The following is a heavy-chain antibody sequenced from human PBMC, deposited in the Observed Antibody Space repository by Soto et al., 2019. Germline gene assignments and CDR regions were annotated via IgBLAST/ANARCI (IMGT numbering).Heavy chain of an antibody. V-gene: IGHV4-39*07. CDR3: ARDNYGSGSYYNRGDAFDI. Sequence: PSDTPSLTCTVSGCSISSSSYYWGGILQPPGKGLEWIGSIYYSGSTYYNPSLKSRVTISVDTSKNQFSLKLSSVTAADTAVYYCARDNYGSGSYYNRGDAFDIWGQGTMVTVSS. CDR2: IYYSGST. J-gene: IGHJ3*02. CDR1: GCSISSSSYY. D-gene: IGHD3-10*01.